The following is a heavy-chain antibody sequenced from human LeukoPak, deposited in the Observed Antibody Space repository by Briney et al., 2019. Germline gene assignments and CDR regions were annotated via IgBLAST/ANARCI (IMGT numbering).Heavy chain of an antibody. CDR2: ISDSGDNT. J-gene: IGHJ4*02. V-gene: IGHV3-23*01. Sequence: GGSLRLSCAASGFAFSNQAMGWVRQASGKGLEWVSVISDSGDNTYYADSVKGRFTISRDNSKNTLFLQMNSLRAEDTAVYYCAKDARRTSGWYFFDYWGQGTLVTVSS. CDR1: GFAFSNQA. D-gene: IGHD6-19*01. CDR3: AKDARRTSGWYFFDY.